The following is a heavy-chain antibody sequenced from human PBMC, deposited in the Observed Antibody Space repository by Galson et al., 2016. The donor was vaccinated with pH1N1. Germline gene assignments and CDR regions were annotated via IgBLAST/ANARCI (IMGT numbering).Heavy chain of an antibody. CDR2: ILYDGTNE. J-gene: IGHJ4*02. CDR1: GFTFTSYA. Sequence: SLRLSCAASGFTFTSYAMHWVRQAPGKGLEWVAVILYDGTNEYYADSMKGRFTISRDKTQSTVYLQMNSLRTDDTAVYYCARDSEYSGHEGFHWAQGTLVIVSS. V-gene: IGHV3-30*04. CDR3: ARDSEYSGHEGFH. D-gene: IGHD5-12*01.